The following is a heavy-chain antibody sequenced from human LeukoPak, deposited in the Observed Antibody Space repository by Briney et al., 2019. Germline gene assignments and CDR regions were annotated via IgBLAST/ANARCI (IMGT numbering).Heavy chain of an antibody. CDR2: IYTGGTT. Sequence: PGGSLRLSCAASAFTVNSMAWLRQAPGKGLEWVSSIYTGGTTYYADFVKGRFTISRDSSTSTLFLQMNSLKIEDTAVYYCARDSHLGTFGYWYFDLWGRGTLVTVSS. D-gene: IGHD7-27*01. J-gene: IGHJ2*01. CDR3: ARDSHLGTFGYWYFDL. V-gene: IGHV3-53*01. CDR1: AFTVNS.